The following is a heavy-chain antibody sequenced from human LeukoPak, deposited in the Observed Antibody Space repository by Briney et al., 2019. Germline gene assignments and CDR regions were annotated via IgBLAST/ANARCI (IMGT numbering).Heavy chain of an antibody. J-gene: IGHJ4*02. CDR1: GDFISSVSYY. Sequence: SQTLSLTCSVSGDFISSVSYYWSWIRQPAGKGLEWIGRIYTSGRTSYNPSLKSRVTISVDTSKNQFSLKLSSVTAADTAVYYCARDTRGVRGVISFDYWGQGTLVTVSS. D-gene: IGHD3-10*01. V-gene: IGHV4-61*02. CDR2: IYTSGRT. CDR3: ARDTRGVRGVISFDY.